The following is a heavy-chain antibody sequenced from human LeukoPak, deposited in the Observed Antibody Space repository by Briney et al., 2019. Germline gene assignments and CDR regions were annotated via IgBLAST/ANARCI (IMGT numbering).Heavy chain of an antibody. CDR1: GFNLSDFA. D-gene: IGHD3-10*01. CDR3: AKDMVQRNAVSDPFDI. J-gene: IGHJ3*02. V-gene: IGHV3-23*01. Sequence: GGSLRLSCLVSGFNLSDFAMNWVRQAPAKGLEWVSHVGGGRANTYYADSVNGRFTISTDDSKSTLYLHLPSLRADDTAVYFCAKDMVQRNAVSDPFDIWGQGTMVTVSS. CDR2: VGGGRANT.